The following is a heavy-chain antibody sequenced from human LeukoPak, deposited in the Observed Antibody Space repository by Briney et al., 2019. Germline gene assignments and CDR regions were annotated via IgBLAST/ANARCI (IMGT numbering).Heavy chain of an antibody. CDR2: IYYSGST. J-gene: IGHJ4*02. CDR1: GGSISSYY. CDR3: ARLTYGDYDY. Sequence: SETLSLTCTASGGSISSYYWSWIRQPPGKGLEWIGYIYYSGSTNYNPSLKSRVTISVDTSKNQFSLKLSSVTAADTAVYYCARLTYGDYDYWGQGTLVTVSS. D-gene: IGHD4-17*01. V-gene: IGHV4-59*08.